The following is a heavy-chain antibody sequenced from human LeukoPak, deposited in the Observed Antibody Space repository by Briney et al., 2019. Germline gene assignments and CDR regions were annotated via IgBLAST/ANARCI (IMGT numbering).Heavy chain of an antibody. CDR3: ARGRLGRDGYNRRTKTDEFDY. Sequence: GGSLRLSCGASGFTFSTYGMHWVRQAPGKGLEWVAFIQYDGSNKYYADSVKGRFTISRDSSKNTLYLQMNSLRADDTAVYYCARGRLGRDGYNRRTKTDEFDYWGQGTLVTVSS. CDR2: IQYDGSNK. CDR1: GFTFSTYG. J-gene: IGHJ4*02. V-gene: IGHV3-30*02. D-gene: IGHD5-24*01.